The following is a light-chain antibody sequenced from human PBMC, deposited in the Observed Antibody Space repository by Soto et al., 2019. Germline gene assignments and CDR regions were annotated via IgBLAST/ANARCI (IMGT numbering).Light chain of an antibody. V-gene: IGKV1-39*01. J-gene: IGKJ2*01. Sequence: IQMTQSPSSLSASVGDGVTLTCRASHTIATYLNWYQQKPGQVPEVLIYGASRLHVGVLSRFSGSGYGTDFTLTINNLQPEDFAIYYCLQYYNSPHTFGQGTKLEVK. CDR1: HTIATY. CDR2: GAS. CDR3: LQYYNSPHT.